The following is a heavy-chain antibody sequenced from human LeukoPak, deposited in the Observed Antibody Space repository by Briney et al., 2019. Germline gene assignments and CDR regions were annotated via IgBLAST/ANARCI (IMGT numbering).Heavy chain of an antibody. V-gene: IGHV1-46*01. CDR2: INPSGGST. Sequence: ASVKVSCKASGYTFTSYYMHWVRQAPGQGLEWMGIINPSGGSTSYAQKFQGRVTMTRDTSTSTVYMELSSLRSEDTAVYYCARLRRSAPSHLWQNGAFDIWGQGTMVTVSS. J-gene: IGHJ3*02. D-gene: IGHD3-10*01. CDR3: ARLRRSAPSHLWQNGAFDI. CDR1: GYTFTSYY.